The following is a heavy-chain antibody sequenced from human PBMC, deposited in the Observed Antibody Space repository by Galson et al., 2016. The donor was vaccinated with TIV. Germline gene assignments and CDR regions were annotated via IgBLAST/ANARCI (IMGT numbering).Heavy chain of an antibody. J-gene: IGHJ4*02. CDR3: VKEGTGNDWSELDI. CDR1: GFIFSNYA. Sequence: SLRLSCAGSGFIFSNYAMHWVRQAPGKGLEWLAVISIDGSRQHYADSVEGRFTISRDRSKNMVYLQMNSLTPEDTSIYYCVKEGTGNDWSELDIWGQGTPLTVSS. CDR2: ISIDGSRQ. D-gene: IGHD3-9*01. V-gene: IGHV3-30*18.